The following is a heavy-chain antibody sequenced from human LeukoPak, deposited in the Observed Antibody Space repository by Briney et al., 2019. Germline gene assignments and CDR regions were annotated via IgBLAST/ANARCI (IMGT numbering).Heavy chain of an antibody. V-gene: IGHV1-46*01. D-gene: IGHD2-8*02. CDR2: INPSGSRT. Sequence: ASVKVSCKASGYIFTNYFMHWVRQAPGQGLEWMGLINPSGSRTNYAQKFQGRVTMTRDTSTSTVYMDLSSLRSDDTAVYYCARGGHLRYDDTGVDYWGHGTLVTVSS. CDR3: ARGGHLRYDDTGVDY. CDR1: GYIFTNYF. J-gene: IGHJ4*01.